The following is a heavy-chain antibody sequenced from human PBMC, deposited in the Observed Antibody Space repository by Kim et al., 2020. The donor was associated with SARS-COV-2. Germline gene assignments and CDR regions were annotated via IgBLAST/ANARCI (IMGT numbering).Heavy chain of an antibody. V-gene: IGHV1-46*01. CDR1: GYTFTSYY. CDR2: INPSGGST. J-gene: IGHJ6*02. CDR3: ASHGGPYYYYYGMDV. Sequence: ASVKVSCKASGYTFTSYYMHWVRQAPGQGLEWMGIINPSGGSTSYAQKFQGRVTMTRDTSTSTVYMELSSLRSEDTAVYYCASHGGPYYYYYGMDVWGQGTTVTVSS. D-gene: IGHD3-10*01.